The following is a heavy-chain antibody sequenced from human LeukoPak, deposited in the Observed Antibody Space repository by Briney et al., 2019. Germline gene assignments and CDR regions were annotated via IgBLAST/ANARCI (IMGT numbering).Heavy chain of an antibody. Sequence: GGSLRLSCVSSGFIFSNYAMSWVRQAPGKGLEWVAVISYDGSSKHYADSVRGRFTISRDNSKNTLHLQMNSLRVEDTAVYHCAREVGGSSWYVHFDYWGQGTLVTVSS. CDR1: GFIFSNYA. V-gene: IGHV3-30*03. D-gene: IGHD6-13*01. CDR3: AREVGGSSWYVHFDY. CDR2: ISYDGSSK. J-gene: IGHJ4*02.